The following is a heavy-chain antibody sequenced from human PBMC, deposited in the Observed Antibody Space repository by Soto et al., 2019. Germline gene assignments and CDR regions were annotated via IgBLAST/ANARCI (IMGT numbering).Heavy chain of an antibody. J-gene: IGHJ6*02. D-gene: IGHD6-6*01. CDR2: ISGSGGST. Sequence: PGGSLRLSCAASGFTFSSYAMSWVRQAPGKGLEWVSAISGSGGSTYYADSVKGRFTISRDNSKNTLYLQMNSLRAEDTAVYYCAKSGAGYSSSVGYYGMDVWGQGTTVTVSS. CDR1: GFTFSSYA. CDR3: AKSGAGYSSSVGYYGMDV. V-gene: IGHV3-23*01.